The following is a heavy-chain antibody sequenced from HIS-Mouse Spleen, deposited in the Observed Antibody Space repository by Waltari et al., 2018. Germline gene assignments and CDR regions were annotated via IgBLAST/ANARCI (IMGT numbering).Heavy chain of an antibody. V-gene: IGHV4-31*03. D-gene: IGHD3-3*01. Sequence: QVQLQESGPGLVKPSQTLSLTCTVSGGSISSGGYYWSWIRQHPGKGLEWIGYIYYSGGTDDNPSLKSGVTISVDTSKNQFSLKLSSVTAADTAVYYCARSPYYDFWSGYSDNWFDPWGQGTLVTVSS. CDR2: IYYSGGT. J-gene: IGHJ5*02. CDR3: ARSPYYDFWSGYSDNWFDP. CDR1: GGSISSGGYY.